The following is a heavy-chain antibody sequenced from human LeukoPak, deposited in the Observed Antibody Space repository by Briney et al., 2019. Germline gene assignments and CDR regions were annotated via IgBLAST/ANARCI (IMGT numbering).Heavy chain of an antibody. V-gene: IGHV1-18*01. J-gene: IGHJ4*02. Sequence: ASVKVSCKASGCTFSSHGYTWVRQAPGQGLEWMGWISAYNGNTDYAQKFQGRVTMTTDTSTSTAYMELRSLRSDDTAMYICARAYYHDTSSYQGFDFWGQGTLVTVSS. CDR1: GCTFSSHG. CDR3: ARAYYHDTSSYQGFDF. CDR2: ISAYNGNT. D-gene: IGHD3-22*01.